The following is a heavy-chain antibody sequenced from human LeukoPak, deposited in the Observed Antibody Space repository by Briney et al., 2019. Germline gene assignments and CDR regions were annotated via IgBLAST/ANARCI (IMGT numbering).Heavy chain of an antibody. D-gene: IGHD4-11*01. CDR3: ARSAYAYSFDY. CDR1: GFTFIDFG. Sequence: PGGSLKLSCAASGFTFIDFGVNWVRQAPGKGLEWVSYISGSGTTIYYADSEKGRFAISRDNVKNSLSLQMNSLRAEDTAVYYCARSAYAYSFDYWGQGTLVSVSS. V-gene: IGHV3-48*03. J-gene: IGHJ4*02. CDR2: ISGSGTTI.